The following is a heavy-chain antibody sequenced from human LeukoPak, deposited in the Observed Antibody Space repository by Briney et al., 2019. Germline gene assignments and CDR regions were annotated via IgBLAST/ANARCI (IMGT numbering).Heavy chain of an antibody. V-gene: IGHV6-1*01. CDR2: TYYRSQWFN. CDR1: GDTVSSDSAA. CDR3: ARLPNAVAGHVWFDP. D-gene: IGHD6-19*01. J-gene: IGHJ5*02. Sequence: SQTLSLTCAISGDTVSSDSAAWNWIRQSPSRGLEWLGRTYYRSQWFNDYAVSVKSRITINPDTSKNQFSLQLNSVTPEDTAVYYCARLPNAVAGHVWFDPWGQGTLVTVSS.